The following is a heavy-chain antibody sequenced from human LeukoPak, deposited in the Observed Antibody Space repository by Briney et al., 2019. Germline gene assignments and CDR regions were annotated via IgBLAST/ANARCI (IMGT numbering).Heavy chain of an antibody. CDR2: INPNSGGT. CDR1: GYTFTGYY. V-gene: IGHV1-2*02. J-gene: IGHJ5*02. D-gene: IGHD3-22*01. CDR3: ARLSDYYDSSGYYSRRANWFDP. Sequence: ASVKVSCKASGYTFTGYYMHWVRQAPGQGLEWMGWINPNSGGTNYAQKFQGRVTMTRDTSISTAYMELGRLRSDDTAVYYCARLSDYYDSSGYYSRRANWFDPWGQGTLVTVSS.